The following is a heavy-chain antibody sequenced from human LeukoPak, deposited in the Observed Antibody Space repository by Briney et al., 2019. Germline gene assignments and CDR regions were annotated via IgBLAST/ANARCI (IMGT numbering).Heavy chain of an antibody. CDR3: ATGGYSGSYYFDY. J-gene: IGHJ4*02. V-gene: IGHV1-24*01. D-gene: IGHD1-26*01. CDR2: FDPEDGET. CDR1: GYTLTELS. Sequence: ASVKVSCKVSGYTLTELSMHWVRQAPGKGLEWMGGFDPEDGETIYAQKFQGRVTMTEDTSTDTAYMELSSLRSEDTAAYYCATGGYSGSYYFDYWGQGTLVTVSS.